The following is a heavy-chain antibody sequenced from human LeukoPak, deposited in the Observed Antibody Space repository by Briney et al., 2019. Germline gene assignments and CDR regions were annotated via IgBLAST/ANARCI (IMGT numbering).Heavy chain of an antibody. J-gene: IGHJ6*03. CDR1: GYTFTSYY. CDR2: INPSGGST. CDR3: ARDRGHYDILTGYYNWSGYYYYYMDV. Sequence: GASVKVSCKASGYTFTSYYMHWVRQAPGQGLEWMGIINPSGGSTSYAQKFQGRVTMTRDMSTSTVYMEQSSLRSEDTAVYYCARDRGHYDILTGYYNWSGYYYYYMDVWGKGTTVTVSS. D-gene: IGHD3-9*01. V-gene: IGHV1-46*01.